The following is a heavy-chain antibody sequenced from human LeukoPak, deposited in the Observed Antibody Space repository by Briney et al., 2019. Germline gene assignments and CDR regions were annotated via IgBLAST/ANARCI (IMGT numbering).Heavy chain of an antibody. CDR2: IYSGGST. D-gene: IGHD3-10*01. J-gene: IGHJ6*02. CDR3: ARDGEGDYYYYGMDV. V-gene: IGHV3-53*01. CDR1: GFTVSSNY. Sequence: PGGSLRLSCAASGFTVSSNYMSWVRQAPGKGLEWVSVIYSGGSTYYADSVKGRFTISRDNSKNTLYLQMNSLRAEDTAVYYCARDGEGDYYYYGMDVWGQGTTVTVSS.